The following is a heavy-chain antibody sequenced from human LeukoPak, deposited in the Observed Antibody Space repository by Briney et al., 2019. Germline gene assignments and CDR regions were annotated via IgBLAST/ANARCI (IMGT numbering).Heavy chain of an antibody. Sequence: GGSLRLSCAASGFTFSSYSMSWVRQAPGKGLEWVSAISGSGAGTYFADSVKGRFTISRDNSKNTLYLQMNSLRAEDTAVYYCAKLGSGWYYGYWGQGTLVTVSS. CDR1: GFTFSSYS. V-gene: IGHV3-23*01. CDR2: ISGSGAGT. CDR3: AKLGSGWYYGY. D-gene: IGHD6-19*01. J-gene: IGHJ4*02.